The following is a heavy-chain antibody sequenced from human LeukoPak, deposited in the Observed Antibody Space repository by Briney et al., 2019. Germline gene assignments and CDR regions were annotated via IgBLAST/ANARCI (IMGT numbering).Heavy chain of an antibody. J-gene: IGHJ4*02. CDR3: AKDLNRVYYDILTGYPYFDY. D-gene: IGHD3-9*01. V-gene: IGHV3-7*03. CDR2: IKQDGSEK. CDR1: GFTFSSYW. Sequence: SGGSLRLSCAASGFTFSSYWMSWVRQAPGKGLEWVANIKQDGSEKYYVDSVKGRFTIPRDNAKNSLYLQMNSLRAEDTAVYYCAKDLNRVYYDILTGYPYFDYWGQGTLVTVSS.